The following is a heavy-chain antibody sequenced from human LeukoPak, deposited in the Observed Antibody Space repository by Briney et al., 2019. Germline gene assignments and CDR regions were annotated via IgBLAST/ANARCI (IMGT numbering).Heavy chain of an antibody. CDR3: ARGVYLRRRHYYGMDV. CDR2: INPSGGST. Sequence: ASVKVSCKASGYTFTSYYMHWVRQAPGQGLEWMGIINPSGGSTSYAQKFQGRVTMTRDTSTSTVYMELSSLRSEDTAVYYCARGVYLRRRHYYGMDVWGQGTTVTVSS. V-gene: IGHV1-46*01. CDR1: GYTFTSYY. J-gene: IGHJ6*02. D-gene: IGHD2-8*01.